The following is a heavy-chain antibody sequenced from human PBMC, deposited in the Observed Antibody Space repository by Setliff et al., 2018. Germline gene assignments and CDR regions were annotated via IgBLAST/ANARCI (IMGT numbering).Heavy chain of an antibody. Sequence: GESLKISCKGSGYSFSNFWIGWVRQMPGKGLEWMGIIYPGDSHTRYSPSFQGQVTMSADKSINTAYLQWSNLKASDTAMYYCARLDAHSSGWYSLRNYCWFDPWGQGTLVTVS. CDR1: GYSFSNFW. CDR2: IYPGDSHT. D-gene: IGHD6-19*01. V-gene: IGHV5-51*01. CDR3: ARLDAHSSGWYSLRNYCWFDP. J-gene: IGHJ5*02.